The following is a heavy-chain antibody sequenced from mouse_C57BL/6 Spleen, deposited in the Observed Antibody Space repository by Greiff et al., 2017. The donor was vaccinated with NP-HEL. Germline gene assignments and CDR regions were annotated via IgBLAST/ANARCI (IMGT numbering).Heavy chain of an antibody. V-gene: IGHV1-55*01. J-gene: IGHJ4*01. CDR1: GYTFTSYW. CDR3: ARPRRDYAMDY. Sequence: QVQLQQPGAELVKPGASVKMSCKASGYTFTSYWLTWVKQRPGQGLEWIGDIYPGSGSTNYNEKFKSKATLTVDTSSSTAYMQLSSLTSEDSAVYYCARPRRDYAMDYWGQGTSVTVSS. CDR2: IYPGSGST.